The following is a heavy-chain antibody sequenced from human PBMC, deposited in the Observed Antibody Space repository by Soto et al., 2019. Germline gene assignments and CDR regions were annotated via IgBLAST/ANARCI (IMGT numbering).Heavy chain of an antibody. D-gene: IGHD2-2*01. J-gene: IGHJ4*02. Sequence: QVQLVQSGAEVKKPGASVKVSCKASGYTFTSYAMHWVRQAPGQRLEWMGWINAGNGNTKYSQKFKGRVTITRDTSASTAYMELSSLRSEDTAVYYCARDSGLPTSGFDYWGQGTLVTVSS. CDR2: INAGNGNT. CDR3: ARDSGLPTSGFDY. CDR1: GYTFTSYA. V-gene: IGHV1-3*01.